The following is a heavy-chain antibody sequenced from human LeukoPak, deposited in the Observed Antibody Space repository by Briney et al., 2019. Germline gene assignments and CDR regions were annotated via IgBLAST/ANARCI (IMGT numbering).Heavy chain of an antibody. V-gene: IGHV1-8*01. CDR3: ARGATMVRGVIPLY. CDR1: GYTFTSYD. CDR2: MNPNSGNT. D-gene: IGHD3-10*01. Sequence: GASVKVSCKASGYTFTSYDINWVRQATGQGLEWMGWMNPNSGNTGYAQKFQGRVTMTRNTSISTAYMELSSLRSEDTAVYYCARGATMVRGVIPLYWGQGTLVTVSS. J-gene: IGHJ4*02.